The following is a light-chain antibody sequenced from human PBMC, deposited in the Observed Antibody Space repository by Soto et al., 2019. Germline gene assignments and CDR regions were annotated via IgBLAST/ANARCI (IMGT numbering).Light chain of an antibody. CDR1: SSNIGAGYE. Sequence: QTVVTQPPSVSGAPGQRVTISCTGSSSNIGAGYEVHWYQQVPGTAPKLLIYGNSNQPSGVPDRFSGSKSGTSASLAITGLQAEDEADYYCQSYDSSLSVVFGGGTKLTVL. CDR3: QSYDSSLSVV. V-gene: IGLV1-40*01. J-gene: IGLJ2*01. CDR2: GNS.